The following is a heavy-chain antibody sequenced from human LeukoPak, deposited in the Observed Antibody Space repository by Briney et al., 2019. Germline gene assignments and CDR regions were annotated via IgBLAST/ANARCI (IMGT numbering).Heavy chain of an antibody. CDR3: ARAPGYYFDY. CDR2: IYYSGST. J-gene: IGHJ4*02. D-gene: IGHD3-10*01. Sequence: PSETLSLTCTVSGGSIRGYYWSWIRQPPGKGLEWIGYIYYSGSTNYNPSLKSRVTISVDTSKNQFSLKLSSVTAADTAVYYCARAPGYYFDYWGQGTLVTVSS. CDR1: GGSIRGYY. V-gene: IGHV4-59*01.